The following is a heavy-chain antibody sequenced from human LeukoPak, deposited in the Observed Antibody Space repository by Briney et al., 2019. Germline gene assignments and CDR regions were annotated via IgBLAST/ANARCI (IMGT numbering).Heavy chain of an antibody. Sequence: NASETLSLTCAVYGGSFSGYYWSWIRQPPGKGLEWIGYIYYSGSTNYNPSLKSRVTISVDTSKNQFSLKLSSVTAADTAVYYCARHGRATAQDNYYYYYGMDVWGQGTTVTVSS. CDR1: GGSFSGYY. CDR2: IYYSGST. D-gene: IGHD2-15*01. J-gene: IGHJ6*02. CDR3: ARHGRATAQDNYYYYYGMDV. V-gene: IGHV4-59*08.